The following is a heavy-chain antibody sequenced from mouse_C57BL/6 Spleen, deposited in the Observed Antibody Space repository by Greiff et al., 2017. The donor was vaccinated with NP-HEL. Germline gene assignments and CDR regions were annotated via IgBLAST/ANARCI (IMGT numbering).Heavy chain of an antibody. V-gene: IGHV1-80*01. J-gene: IGHJ1*03. CDR1: GYAFSSYW. D-gene: IGHD2-4*01. CDR3: ARGGDYDYWYFDV. Sequence: QVQLQQSGAELVKPGASVKISCKASGYAFSSYWMNWVKQRPGKGLEWIGQIYPGDGDTNYNGKFKGKATLTADKSSSTAYMQLSSLTSEDSAVYFCARGGDYDYWYFDVWGTGTTVTVSS. CDR2: IYPGDGDT.